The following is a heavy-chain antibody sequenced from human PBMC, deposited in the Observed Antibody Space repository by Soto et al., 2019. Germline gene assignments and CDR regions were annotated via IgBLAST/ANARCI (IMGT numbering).Heavy chain of an antibody. D-gene: IGHD5-18*01. CDR2: IWYDGSNK. J-gene: IGHJ6*02. Sequence: GGSLRLSCAASGFTFSSYGMHWVRQAPGKGLEWVAVIWYDGSNKYYADSVKGRFTISRDNSKNTLYLQMNSLRAEDTAVYYCARDPSIQPDYYYYGMDVWGQGTTVTVSS. CDR1: GFTFSSYG. CDR3: ARDPSIQPDYYYYGMDV. V-gene: IGHV3-33*01.